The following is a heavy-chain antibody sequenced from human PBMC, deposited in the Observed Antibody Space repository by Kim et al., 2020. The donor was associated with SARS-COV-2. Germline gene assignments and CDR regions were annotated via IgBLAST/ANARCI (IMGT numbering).Heavy chain of an antibody. J-gene: IGHJ3*02. CDR3: ASKGVVAATPDAFDI. V-gene: IGHV3-23*01. D-gene: IGHD2-15*01. Sequence: DSVKGRFTISRDNSKNTLYLQMNSLRAEDTAVYYCASKGVVAATPDAFDIWGQGTMVTVSS.